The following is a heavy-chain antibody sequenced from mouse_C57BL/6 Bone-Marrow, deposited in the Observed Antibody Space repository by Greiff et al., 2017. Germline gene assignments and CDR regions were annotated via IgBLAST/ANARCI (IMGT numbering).Heavy chain of an antibody. D-gene: IGHD1-1*01. V-gene: IGHV1-37*01. Sequence: VQLQQSGPELVKPGASVKISCKASGYSFTGYFMNWVKQSHGKSLEWIGRINPYNGGTFYNQKFKGKATLTVDKSASTAHVEHLSLTTEDFAVYYCARHYGRSYAWFAYWGQGTLVTVSA. CDR3: ARHYGRSYAWFAY. J-gene: IGHJ3*01. CDR1: GYSFTGYF. CDR2: INPYNGGT.